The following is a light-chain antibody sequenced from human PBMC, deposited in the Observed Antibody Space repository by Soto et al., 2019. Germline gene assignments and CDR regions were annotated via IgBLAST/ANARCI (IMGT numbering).Light chain of an antibody. CDR3: QQYGTSEII. V-gene: IGKV1-5*03. J-gene: IGKJ5*01. CDR2: KAS. CDR1: QTIDSW. Sequence: DIQMTQSPSTLSASVGDRVTITCRASQTIDSWLAWYQQRPGKPPNLLIYKASTLASGVPSRFSGSGSGTDFTLTITRLEPEDFAVFYCQQYGTSEIIFGQGTRLEIK.